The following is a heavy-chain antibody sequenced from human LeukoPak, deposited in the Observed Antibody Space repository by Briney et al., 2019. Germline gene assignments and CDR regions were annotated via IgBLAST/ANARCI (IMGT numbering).Heavy chain of an antibody. CDR2: IYWNDDK. Sequence: SGPTLVKLTQTLTLTCTFSGFSLSTSGVGVGWIRQPPGKALEWLALIYWNDDKRYSPSLKSRLTITKDTSKNQVVLTMTNMGPVDTATYYCAHRRGLGVSNYFDYWGQGTLVTVSS. J-gene: IGHJ4*02. V-gene: IGHV2-5*01. CDR3: AHRRGLGVSNYFDY. D-gene: IGHD5/OR15-5a*01. CDR1: GFSLSTSGVG.